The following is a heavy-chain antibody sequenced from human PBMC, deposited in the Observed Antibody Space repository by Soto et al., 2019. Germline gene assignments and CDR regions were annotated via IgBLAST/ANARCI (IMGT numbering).Heavy chain of an antibody. J-gene: IGHJ4*02. V-gene: IGHV4-39*01. CDR2: ISHGGST. Sequence: SETLSLTCTVSGGSISSSSYYWGWVRQPPGKGLKWIATISHGGSTYHNPSLRRRVTMSVDTSKCQSALDLATVTSADTAVYYCRRHRRETGSYAQPIDFWGQGTLVTVSS. CDR1: GGSISSSSYY. CDR3: RRHRRETGSYAQPIDF. D-gene: IGHD1-1*01.